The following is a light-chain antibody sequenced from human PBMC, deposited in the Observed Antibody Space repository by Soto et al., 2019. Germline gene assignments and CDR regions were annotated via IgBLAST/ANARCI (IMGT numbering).Light chain of an antibody. Sequence: DIQMTQTPSSLSAFVGDRFTITCRASQNVNTYLNWYQQKPGKAPKLLIYAASSLQSGVPSRFSGSGSGTDFTLTISSLQPEDFATYYCQQSYNAPWTFGQGTKVDIK. CDR2: AAS. CDR3: QQSYNAPWT. V-gene: IGKV1-39*01. CDR1: QNVNTY. J-gene: IGKJ1*01.